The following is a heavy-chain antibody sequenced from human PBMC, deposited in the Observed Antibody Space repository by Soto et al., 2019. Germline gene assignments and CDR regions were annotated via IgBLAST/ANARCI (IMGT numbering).Heavy chain of an antibody. CDR1: GFTFSIYG. CDR2: ISDDGNSK. Sequence: QVQLVESGGGVVQPGRSLRLSCAASGFTFSIYGMHWVRQAPGKGLEWVAVISDDGNSKYYVDSVKGRFTISRDNSKNTLYLQMNRLRAEDTAVYYCAKGVDDSGFDYYYYGMDVWGHGTTVTVSS. D-gene: IGHD5-12*01. CDR3: AKGVDDSGFDYYYYGMDV. J-gene: IGHJ6*02. V-gene: IGHV3-30*18.